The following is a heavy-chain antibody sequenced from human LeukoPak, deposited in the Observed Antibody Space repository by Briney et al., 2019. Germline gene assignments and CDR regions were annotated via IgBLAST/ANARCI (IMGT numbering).Heavy chain of an antibody. CDR1: GVTFSSYS. V-gene: IGHV4-34*08. J-gene: IGHJ4*02. CDR2: INHSGST. Sequence: GSLRLSCAASGVTFSSYSMNWVRQPPGKGLEWIGEINHSGSTNYNPSLKSRVTISVDTSKNQFSLKLSSVTAADTAVYYCAADSGYDYYFDYWGQGTLVTASS. D-gene: IGHD5-12*01. CDR3: AADSGYDYYFDY.